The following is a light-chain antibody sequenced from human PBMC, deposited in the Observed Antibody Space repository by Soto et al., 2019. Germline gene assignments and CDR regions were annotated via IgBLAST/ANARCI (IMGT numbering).Light chain of an antibody. Sequence: QSALTQPASVSGSPGQSITISCTGTDSDVGGYNYVSWYQQHPGKAPKLIIYGVTNRPSGVSNRFSGSKSGNTASLTISGLQAEDEADYYCRSYTTRSTYVVLGGGTQLTVL. CDR1: DSDVGGYNY. CDR3: RSYTTRSTYVV. V-gene: IGLV2-14*01. J-gene: IGLJ2*01. CDR2: GVT.